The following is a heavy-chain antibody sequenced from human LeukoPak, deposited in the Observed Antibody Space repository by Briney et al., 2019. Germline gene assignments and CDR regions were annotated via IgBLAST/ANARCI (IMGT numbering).Heavy chain of an antibody. D-gene: IGHD2-21*01. Sequence: ASVKVSFKVSGFTLSELSIHWVRQAPGKGLEWVGGFDPKDGEAVYAERFRDRVILTDDRSSNTAYMDLSRLGADDTAVYYCVTGVYCATTTCPGYGNYYYFMDVWGAGTAVTV. CDR1: GFTLSELS. CDR2: FDPKDGEA. CDR3: VTGVYCATTTCPGYGNYYYFMDV. V-gene: IGHV1-24*01. J-gene: IGHJ6*03.